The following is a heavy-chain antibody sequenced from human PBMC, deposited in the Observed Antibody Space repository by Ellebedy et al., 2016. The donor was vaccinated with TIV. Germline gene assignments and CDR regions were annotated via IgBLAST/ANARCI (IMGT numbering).Heavy chain of an antibody. D-gene: IGHD3-22*01. CDR3: TAPHHYYDSFDD. J-gene: IGHJ4*02. Sequence: GESLKISCVGSGFSVEDNYMNWVRQALGKGLEWVSSISSSSSYIYYADSVKGRFTISRDNAKNSLYLQMNSLKTEDTAVYFCTAPHHYYDSFDDWGQGTLVTVSS. V-gene: IGHV3-21*03. CDR2: ISSSSSYI. CDR1: GFSVEDNY.